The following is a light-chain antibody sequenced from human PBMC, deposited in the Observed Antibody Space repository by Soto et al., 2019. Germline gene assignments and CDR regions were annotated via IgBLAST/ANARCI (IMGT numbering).Light chain of an antibody. CDR1: QSISSH. CDR2: EAS. Sequence: DIQMTQSPSSLSASVGDRDTITCRASQSISSHLNWYQQKPGKAPQLLIYEASSLQGGVPSRFSGSGSGTDFTLTISRLQADDFAIYYCQQRYSMPLTFGPGTRVDIK. J-gene: IGKJ3*01. CDR3: QQRYSMPLT. V-gene: IGKV1-39*01.